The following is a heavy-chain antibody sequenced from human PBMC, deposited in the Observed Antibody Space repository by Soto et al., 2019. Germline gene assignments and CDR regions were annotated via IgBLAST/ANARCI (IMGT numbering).Heavy chain of an antibody. CDR1: GGSINSYY. J-gene: IGHJ4*02. CDR3: ARGTFGVVKD. CDR2: MYYSGST. Sequence: SETLSLTCTVSGGSINSYYWSWIRQSPGKGLEWIGYMYYSGSTNYNPSLKSRVTISIDTSRNQFSLKLSSVTAADTAVYYCARGTFGVVKDWGQGTLVTVSS. V-gene: IGHV4-59*01. D-gene: IGHD3-3*01.